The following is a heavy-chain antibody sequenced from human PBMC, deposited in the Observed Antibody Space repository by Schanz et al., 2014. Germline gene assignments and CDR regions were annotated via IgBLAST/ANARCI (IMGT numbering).Heavy chain of an antibody. J-gene: IGHJ3*01. D-gene: IGHD3-16*01. CDR3: ARDYERAFSSPRHDAFDV. CDR1: GFTFSKYG. V-gene: IGHV3-48*01. CDR2: ISSSSSTI. Sequence: VQLVESGGGVVQPGRSLRLSSAASGFTFSKYGVHWVRQAPGKGLEWVSYISSSSSTIYYADSVKGRFTISRDNAKTSLYLQITSLRAEDTGVYYCARDYERAFSSPRHDAFDVWGQGTVVTVSS.